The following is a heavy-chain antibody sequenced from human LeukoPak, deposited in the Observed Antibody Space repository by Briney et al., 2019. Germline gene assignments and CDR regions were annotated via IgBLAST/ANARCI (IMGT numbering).Heavy chain of an antibody. CDR2: IIPVLDIA. CDR3: ARVSEPCSGGSCYSYFH. V-gene: IGHV1-69*04. D-gene: IGHD2-15*01. J-gene: IGHJ4*02. CDR1: GYTFTEYY. Sequence: GASVKVSCKASGYTFTEYYLNWVRQAPGQGLEWMGRIIPVLDIADYAQKFQGRVTMTADKSTNTAYMELTGLRSEDTAVFYCARVSEPCSGGSCYSYFHWGQGTLITVSA.